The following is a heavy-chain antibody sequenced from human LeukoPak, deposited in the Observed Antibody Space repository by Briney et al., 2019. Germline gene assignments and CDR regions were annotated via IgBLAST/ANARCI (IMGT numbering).Heavy chain of an antibody. J-gene: IGHJ6*03. V-gene: IGHV1-8*01. CDR1: GYTFTSYD. CDR2: MNPNSGNT. D-gene: IGHD3-3*01. CDR3: ARGTYDFWSGYYSGAYYYYYYMDV. Sequence: GASVKVSCKASGYTFTSYDINWVRQATGQGLEWMGWMNPNSGNTGYAQKFQSRVTMTRNTSLCTAYMELSSLRSEDTAVYYCARGTYDFWSGYYSGAYYYYYYMDVWAKGPRSPSP.